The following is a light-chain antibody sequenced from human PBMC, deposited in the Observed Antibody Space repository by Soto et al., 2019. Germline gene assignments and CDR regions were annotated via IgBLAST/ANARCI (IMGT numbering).Light chain of an antibody. J-gene: IGLJ3*02. CDR1: SSDVGSSNL. CDR2: EGS. CDR3: CSYAGSSTWV. Sequence: QSALTQPASVSGSPGQSITISCTGTSSDVGSSNLVSWYQQHPGKAPKLMIYEGSKRPSGVSDRFSGSKTGNTASLTISGLQAEDEGDYYCCSYAGSSTWVFGGGTKDTVL. V-gene: IGLV2-23*01.